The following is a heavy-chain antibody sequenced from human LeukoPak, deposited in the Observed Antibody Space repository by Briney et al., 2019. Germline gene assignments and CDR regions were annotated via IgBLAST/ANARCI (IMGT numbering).Heavy chain of an antibody. CDR1: GYRFTNYW. J-gene: IGHJ3*02. D-gene: IGHD3-10*01. CDR2: IDPGDSDT. V-gene: IGHV5-51*01. CDR3: ARCYGSGSYCNLRCTFDI. Sequence: GESLKISCQGSGYRFTNYWIAWVRQMPGKGLEWMGIIDPGDSDTRYSPSFQGQVTISADKSISTAYLQWSRLKASDTAMYYCARCYGSGSYCNLRCTFDIWGQGTMVTISS.